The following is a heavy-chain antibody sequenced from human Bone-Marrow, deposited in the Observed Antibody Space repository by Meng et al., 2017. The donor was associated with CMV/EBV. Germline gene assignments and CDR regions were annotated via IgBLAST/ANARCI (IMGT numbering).Heavy chain of an antibody. CDR2: IIPIFGTA. J-gene: IGHJ4*02. Sequence: SCKASGGTFSSYAISWVRQAPGQGLEWMGGIIPIFGTANYAQKFQGRVTITADKSTSTAYMELSSLRSEDTAVYYCARRRDGYNYLYYWGQGTLVTVSS. CDR3: ARRRDGYNYLYY. CDR1: GGTFSSYA. V-gene: IGHV1-69*06. D-gene: IGHD5-24*01.